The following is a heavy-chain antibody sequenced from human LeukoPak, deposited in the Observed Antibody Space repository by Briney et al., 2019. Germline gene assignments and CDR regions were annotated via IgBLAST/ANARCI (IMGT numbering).Heavy chain of an antibody. CDR2: INPNSGGT. CDR3: ARLQSGSQGPYDAFDI. CDR1: GYTFTGYY. D-gene: IGHD1-26*01. Sequence: ASVKVSCKASGYTFTGYYMHWVRQAPGQGLEWMGRINPNSGGTNYAQKFQGRVTMTRDTSISTAYMELSRLRSDDTAVYYYARLQSGSQGPYDAFDIWGQGTMVTVSS. J-gene: IGHJ3*02. V-gene: IGHV1-2*06.